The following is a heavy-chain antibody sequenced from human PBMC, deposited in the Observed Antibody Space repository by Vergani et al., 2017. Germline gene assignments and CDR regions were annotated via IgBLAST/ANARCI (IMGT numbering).Heavy chain of an antibody. J-gene: IGHJ4*02. D-gene: IGHD6-19*01. V-gene: IGHV1-2*02. CDR2: INPNGDAT. Sequence: QVQLVQSGAELKKPGASVRVSCKASGFIFTDYYIHWMRQAPGQGLEWIGWINPNGDATHYAQNFRGRVTLTRDTSSTTAYMDLASLTSDDTAVYYCAREVPGIAVAGINYFDYWGQGTLVTVSS. CDR3: AREVPGIAVAGINYFDY. CDR1: GFIFTDYY.